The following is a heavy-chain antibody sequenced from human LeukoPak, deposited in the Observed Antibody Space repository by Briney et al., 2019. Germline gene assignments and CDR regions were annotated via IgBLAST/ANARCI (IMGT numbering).Heavy chain of an antibody. CDR2: IYYSGST. Sequence: PSETLSLTCTVSGGSISSSSYCWGWIRQPPGKGLEWIGSIYYSGSTYYNPSLKSRVTISVDTSKNQFSLKLSSVTAADTAVYYCARDQGYCSGGSCHYFDYWGQGTLVTVSS. CDR3: ARDQGYCSGGSCHYFDY. CDR1: GGSISSSSYC. J-gene: IGHJ4*02. D-gene: IGHD2-15*01. V-gene: IGHV4-39*07.